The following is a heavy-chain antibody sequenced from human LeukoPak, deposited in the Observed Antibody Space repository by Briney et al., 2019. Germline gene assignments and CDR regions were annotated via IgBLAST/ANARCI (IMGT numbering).Heavy chain of an antibody. CDR1: GFTFDDYA. J-gene: IGHJ4*02. CDR3: AKDMAAYYYASGNIDY. D-gene: IGHD3-10*01. Sequence: QTGGSLRLSCAASGFTFDDYAMHWVRQAPGKGLEWVSLISWDGGSTYYADSVKGRFTISRDNSKNPLYLQMNSLRAEDTALYYCAKDMAAYYYASGNIDYWGQGTLVTVSS. V-gene: IGHV3-43D*03. CDR2: ISWDGGST.